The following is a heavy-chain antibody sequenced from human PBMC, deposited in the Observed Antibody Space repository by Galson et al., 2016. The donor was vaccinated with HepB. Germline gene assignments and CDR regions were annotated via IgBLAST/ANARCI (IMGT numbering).Heavy chain of an antibody. CDR3: ASHGPKVRGWWGKWFDP. J-gene: IGHJ5*02. CDR1: GGSISSSDYY. D-gene: IGHD2-8*02. Sequence: SETLSLTCTVSGGSISSSDYYRGWIRQPPGKGLDWIGSISYSGTTDYNPSLRNRITIFIDTSKNQFSLKLSSVTAADTALYFCASHGPKVRGWWGKWFDPWGPGTLVTVSS. CDR2: ISYSGTT. V-gene: IGHV4-39*01.